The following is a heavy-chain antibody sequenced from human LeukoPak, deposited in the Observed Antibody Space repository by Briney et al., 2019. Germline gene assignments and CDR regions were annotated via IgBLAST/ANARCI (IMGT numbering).Heavy chain of an antibody. V-gene: IGHV3-7*01. D-gene: IGHD4-11*01. CDR2: IKGDGSEI. Sequence: GGSLRLSCAASGFSFSTYWMRWARQTPGKGLEWVANIKGDGSEINYVDSVKGRFTISRDNAKNSLSLQMNSLTADDTGVYYRAREGLPYSGDHWGQGTLVTVSS. CDR3: AREGLPYSGDH. CDR1: GFSFSTYW. J-gene: IGHJ4*02.